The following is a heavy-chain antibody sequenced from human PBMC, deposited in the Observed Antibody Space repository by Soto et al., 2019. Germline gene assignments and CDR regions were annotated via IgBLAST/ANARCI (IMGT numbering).Heavy chain of an antibody. CDR1: EFTFSTYS. CDR3: ARIMGATRGGWFDP. J-gene: IGHJ5*02. V-gene: IGHV3-21*01. Sequence: GGSLRLSCAASEFTFSTYSMNWVRQAPGKGLEWVSSISSSSTYIYYADSVQGRFTISRDNAKNSLYLQMNSLRVEDTAVYYCARIMGATRGGWFDPWGQGTLVTVSS. CDR2: ISSSSTYI. D-gene: IGHD1-26*01.